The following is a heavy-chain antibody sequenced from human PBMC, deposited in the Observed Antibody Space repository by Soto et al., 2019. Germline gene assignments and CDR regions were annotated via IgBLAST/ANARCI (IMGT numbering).Heavy chain of an antibody. V-gene: IGHV3-48*01. CDR3: ARVSYDFWSGYSHYYYYMDV. D-gene: IGHD3-3*01. CDR1: GFTFSSYS. CDR2: ISSSSSTI. J-gene: IGHJ6*03. Sequence: GGSLRLSCAASGFTFSSYSMNWVRQAPGKGLEWVSYISSSSSTIYYADSVKGRFTISRDNAKNSLYLQMNSLRAEDTAVYYCARVSYDFWSGYSHYYYYMDVRGKGTTVTVSS.